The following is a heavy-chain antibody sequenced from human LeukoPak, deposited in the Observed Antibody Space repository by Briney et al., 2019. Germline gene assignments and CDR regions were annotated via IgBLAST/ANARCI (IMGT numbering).Heavy chain of an antibody. CDR3: ARGFRDIYGSGSYLYYYYYMDV. J-gene: IGHJ6*03. CDR2: ISTYNGNT. CDR1: GYTFINYD. Sequence: GASVKVSCKASGYTFINYDFSWVRQAPGQGLEWMGWISTYNGNTKYVQEFQGRVTMTRNTSISTAYMELSSLRSEDTAVYYCARGFRDIYGSGSYLYYYYYMDVWGKGTTVTISS. V-gene: IGHV1-8*02. D-gene: IGHD3-10*01.